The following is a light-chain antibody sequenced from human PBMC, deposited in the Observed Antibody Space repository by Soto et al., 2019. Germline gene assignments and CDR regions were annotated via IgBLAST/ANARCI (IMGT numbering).Light chain of an antibody. CDR2: GAS. Sequence: EIVMTQSPATLSVSPGERATLSCRASQSVRSYLAWYQQKPGQAPRLLIYGASTRATGFPARFSGSGSGTEFTLTISSLQSEDFAVYYSQQYNDWPRTFGQGTKVEMK. CDR3: QQYNDWPRT. CDR1: QSVRSY. J-gene: IGKJ1*01. V-gene: IGKV3-15*01.